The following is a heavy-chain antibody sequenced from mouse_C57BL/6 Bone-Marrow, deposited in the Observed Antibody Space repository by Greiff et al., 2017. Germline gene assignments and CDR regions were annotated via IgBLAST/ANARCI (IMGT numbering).Heavy chain of an antibody. CDR2: INPNNGGT. CDR1: GYPFPDYY. J-gene: IGHJ2*01. V-gene: IGHV1-26*01. Sequence: VPPPQSVPELVKPGALVKISCKASGYPFPDYYMNWVKQSHGKSLEWIGDINPNNGGTSYNQKVKGKATLTVDKSSSTAYMELRSLTSEDSAVYYCAREALYGSSYVDYWGQGTTLTVSS. CDR3: AREALYGSSYVDY. D-gene: IGHD1-1*01.